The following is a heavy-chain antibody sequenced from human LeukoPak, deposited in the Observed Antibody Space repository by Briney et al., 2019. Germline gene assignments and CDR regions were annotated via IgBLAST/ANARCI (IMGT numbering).Heavy chain of an antibody. V-gene: IGHV3-20*04. D-gene: IGHD2-2*01. J-gene: IGHJ4*02. CDR3: ARAPITSPFYFDY. Sequence: GGSLRLSCTASGFAFDEHGMSWVRQVPGKGLEWVSGINWSGGSTGYADPLRGRFPISRDNAKNSLYLQMDSLRAEDTALYYCARAPITSPFYFDYWGQGTLVTVSS. CDR1: GFAFDEHG. CDR2: INWSGGST.